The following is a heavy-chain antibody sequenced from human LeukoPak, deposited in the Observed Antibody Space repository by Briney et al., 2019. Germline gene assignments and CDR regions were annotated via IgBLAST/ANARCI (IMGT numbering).Heavy chain of an antibody. J-gene: IGHJ4*02. V-gene: IGHV3-43*02. Sequence: GGSLRLSCAAPGFMFHDYAIHWVRQAPGKGLEWVSLISGDGGSTFYADSVKGRFTISRDNSKNSLYLQMNSLRTEDTALYYCAKAYYDSSGYYFGYWGQGTLVTVSS. CDR3: AKAYYDSSGYYFGY. CDR2: ISGDGGST. D-gene: IGHD3-22*01. CDR1: GFMFHDYA.